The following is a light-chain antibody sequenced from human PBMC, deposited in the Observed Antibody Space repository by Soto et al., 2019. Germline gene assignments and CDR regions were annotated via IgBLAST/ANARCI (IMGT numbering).Light chain of an antibody. V-gene: IGKV3-11*01. CDR1: QSVSSY. CDR2: EAS. Sequence: EIVLTQSPATLSLSPGERATLSCRASQSVSSYLAWYQQKPAQAPRLLIYEASNRATGVPARFSGSGSETDFTHTISSLEPEDFAVYYCQHRANWPLTFGGGTKVEIK. CDR3: QHRANWPLT. J-gene: IGKJ4*01.